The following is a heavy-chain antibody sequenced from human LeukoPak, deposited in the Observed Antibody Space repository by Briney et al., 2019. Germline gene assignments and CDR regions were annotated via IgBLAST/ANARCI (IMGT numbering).Heavy chain of an antibody. V-gene: IGHV4-59*01. CDR3: AGSWTYCGGDCYPYFDY. CDR2: IYYSGST. Sequence: SETLSLACTVSSGSISSYYWSWIRQPPGKGLEWIGYIYYSGSTNYNPSLKSRVTISVDTSKNQFSLKLSSVPAADTAVYYCAGSWTYCGGDCYPYFDYWGQGTLVTVSS. CDR1: SGSISSYY. J-gene: IGHJ4*02. D-gene: IGHD2-21*02.